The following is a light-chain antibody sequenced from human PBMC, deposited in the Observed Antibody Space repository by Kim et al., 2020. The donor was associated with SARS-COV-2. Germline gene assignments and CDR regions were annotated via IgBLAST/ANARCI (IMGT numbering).Light chain of an antibody. CDR1: QSVSSN. V-gene: IGKV3-15*01. CDR2: GAS. Sequence: VSPGERAPRSCRASQSVSSNLAWYQQKPGQAPRLLIYGASTGATGIPARFSGSGSGTEFTLTISSLQSEDLAVYYCQQYDNWPLTFGQGTKVDIK. CDR3: QQYDNWPLT. J-gene: IGKJ1*01.